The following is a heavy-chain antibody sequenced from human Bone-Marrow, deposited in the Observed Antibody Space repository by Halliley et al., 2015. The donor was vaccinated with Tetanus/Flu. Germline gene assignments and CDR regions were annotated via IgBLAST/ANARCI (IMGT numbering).Heavy chain of an antibody. CDR3: ARDFGGQWLLTAEYFQH. Sequence: INGGGGTTYYADPVKGRFTISRDNSKNTLYLHMNSLRAGDTAVYYCARDFGGQWLLTAEYFQHWGQGTLVIVSS. D-gene: IGHD6-19*01. V-gene: IGHV3-23*01. J-gene: IGHJ1*01. CDR2: INGGGGTT.